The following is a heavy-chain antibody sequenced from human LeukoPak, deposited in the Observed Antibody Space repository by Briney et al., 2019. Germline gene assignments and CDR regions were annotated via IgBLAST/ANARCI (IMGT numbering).Heavy chain of an antibody. CDR1: GGSFSGYY. V-gene: IGHV4-34*01. J-gene: IGHJ4*02. Sequence: SETLSLTCAVYGGSFSGYYWSWIRQPPGKGLEWIGEINHSGSTNYNPSLKSRVTISVDTSKNQFSVKLSSVTAADTAVYYCARAPKEGGWTFDYWGQGTLVTVSS. CDR2: INHSGST. D-gene: IGHD6-19*01. CDR3: ARAPKEGGWTFDY.